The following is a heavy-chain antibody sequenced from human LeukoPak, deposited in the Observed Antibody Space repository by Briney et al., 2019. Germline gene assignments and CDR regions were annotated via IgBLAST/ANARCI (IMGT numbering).Heavy chain of an antibody. V-gene: IGHV3-23*01. Sequence: GGSLRLSCGASGFTFSNYGLSWVLQAPGKGLEWVSTISASGGSTYYSDSVKGRFTISRDNSKNTLYLQMNSLRADDTAVYYCATDSGGNSLFDYWGQGTLVTVSS. CDR2: ISASGGST. D-gene: IGHD4-23*01. CDR1: GFTFSNYG. J-gene: IGHJ4*02. CDR3: ATDSGGNSLFDY.